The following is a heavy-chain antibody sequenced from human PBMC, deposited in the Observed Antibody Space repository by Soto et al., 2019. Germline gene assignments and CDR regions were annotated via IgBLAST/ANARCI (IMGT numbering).Heavy chain of an antibody. CDR3: ARGKEYCGSRSCYANFDN. Sequence: PSETLSLTCAVYGGSFSGYYWSWIRQPPGKGLEWIGEINHSGSTNYNPSLKSRVTMSPDTSTNQFSLRLSSVTAADTAVYYCARGKEYCGSRSCYANFDNWGQGTPVTVSS. CDR2: INHSGST. CDR1: GGSFSGYY. D-gene: IGHD2-2*01. V-gene: IGHV4-34*01. J-gene: IGHJ4*02.